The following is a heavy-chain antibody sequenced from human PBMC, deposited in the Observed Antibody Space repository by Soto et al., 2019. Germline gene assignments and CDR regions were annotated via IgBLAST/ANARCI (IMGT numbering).Heavy chain of an antibody. CDR2: TYWDDDK. D-gene: IGHD2-15*01. J-gene: IGHJ6*02. CDR3: AHKGGRGAGMDV. CDR1: GFSLSTSGVG. Sequence: QITLKESGPTLVKPTQTLTLTRTFSGFSLSTSGVGVAWIRQPPGQALEWLALTYWDDDKHYSPSLKSRLTITKDTSKNQVVLTMTNMDPVDTGTYYCAHKGGRGAGMDVWGQGTTVTVSS. V-gene: IGHV2-5*02.